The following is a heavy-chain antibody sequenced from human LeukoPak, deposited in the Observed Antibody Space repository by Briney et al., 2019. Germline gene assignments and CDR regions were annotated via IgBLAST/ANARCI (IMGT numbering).Heavy chain of an antibody. CDR3: ARPAYWGSGWYFDL. D-gene: IGHD7-27*01. CDR1: GGSISSYY. Sequence: SETLSLTCTVSGGSISSYYWSWIRQPPGKGLEWIGYIYYSGSTNYNPSLKSRVTISVDTSKNQFSLKLSSVTAADTAVYYCARPAYWGSGWYFDLWGRGTLVTVSS. V-gene: IGHV4-59*01. CDR2: IYYSGST. J-gene: IGHJ2*01.